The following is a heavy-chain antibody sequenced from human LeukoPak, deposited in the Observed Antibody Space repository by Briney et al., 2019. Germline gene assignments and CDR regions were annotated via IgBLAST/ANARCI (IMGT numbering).Heavy chain of an antibody. CDR1: GYSIDNRYY. Sequence: SETLSLTCTVSGYSIDNRYYWGWIRQPPGKGLEWIGSISHSGSTYYTPSLKSRVTISVDTSKNQFSLKLSSVTAADTAVYYCAREYSSSWNDAFDIWGQGTMVTVSS. D-gene: IGHD6-13*01. CDR3: AREYSSSWNDAFDI. CDR2: ISHSGST. V-gene: IGHV4-38-2*02. J-gene: IGHJ3*02.